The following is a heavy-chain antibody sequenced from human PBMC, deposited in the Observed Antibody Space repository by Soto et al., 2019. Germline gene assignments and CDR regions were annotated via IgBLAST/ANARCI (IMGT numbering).Heavy chain of an antibody. CDR2: IYYSGST. CDR1: GGSISSGGYY. Sequence: QVQLQESGPGLVKPSQTLSLTCTVSGGSISSGGYYWSWIRQHPGKGLEWIGYIYYSGSTYYHPSLKSRVTISVDTSKNQFSPKLSSVTAADTAVYYCARARPRGVVVIIWGQGTLVTVSS. J-gene: IGHJ4*02. CDR3: ARARPRGVVVII. V-gene: IGHV4-31*03. D-gene: IGHD3-22*01.